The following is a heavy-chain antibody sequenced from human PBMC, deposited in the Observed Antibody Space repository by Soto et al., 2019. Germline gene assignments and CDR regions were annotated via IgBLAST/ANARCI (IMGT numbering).Heavy chain of an antibody. J-gene: IGHJ4*02. CDR2: ISYDGTNK. Sequence: GGSLRLSCVASEFTFSSYAMHWVRQAPGKGLEWVAVISYDGTNKYYADSVKGRFTISRDNSKNTLYLQMNSLRAEDTAVYYCARGRSIVVVPSATIDYWGQGTLVTVSS. CDR3: ARGRSIVVVPSATIDY. V-gene: IGHV3-30-3*01. CDR1: EFTFSSYA. D-gene: IGHD2-2*01.